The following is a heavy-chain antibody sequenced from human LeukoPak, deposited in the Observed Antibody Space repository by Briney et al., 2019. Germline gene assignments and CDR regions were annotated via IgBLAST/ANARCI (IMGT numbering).Heavy chain of an antibody. CDR2: ISGTGGTT. Sequence: GGSLRLSCAASGFTFRNYLMSWVRQAPGKGLEWVSAISGTGGTTYFADSVKGRFTISRDNSENTLYLQMNSLRAEDTAVYYCARDRLHYDSPNWFDPWGQGTLVTVSS. D-gene: IGHD3-3*01. V-gene: IGHV3-23*01. CDR3: ARDRLHYDSPNWFDP. CDR1: GFTFRNYL. J-gene: IGHJ5*02.